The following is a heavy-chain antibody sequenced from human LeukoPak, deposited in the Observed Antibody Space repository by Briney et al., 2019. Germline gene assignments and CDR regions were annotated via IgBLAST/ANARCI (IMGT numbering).Heavy chain of an antibody. CDR2: IHHSGST. J-gene: IGHJ4*02. Sequence: PSETLSLTCTVSGGSISSSNYYWGWIRQPPGKGLEWIGKIHHSGSTYYNPSLKSRVTISVDTSKNQFSLKLSSVTAADTAVYYCARLPRATVTTTGFDYWGQGTLVTVSS. CDR3: ARLPRATVTTTGFDY. V-gene: IGHV4-39*01. CDR1: GGSISSSNYY. D-gene: IGHD4-11*01.